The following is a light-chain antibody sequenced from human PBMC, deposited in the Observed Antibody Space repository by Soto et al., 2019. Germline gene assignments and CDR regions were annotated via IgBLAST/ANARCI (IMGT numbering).Light chain of an antibody. CDR1: SSDVGGYNY. J-gene: IGLJ1*01. CDR3: RSYAGSNNLGV. CDR2: EVS. Sequence: QSVLTQPPSASGSPGQSVTISCTGTSSDVGGYNYVSWYQQHPGKAPKLMIYEVSKRPSGVPDRFSGSKSGNTASLTVSGIQAEDEADYYCRSYAGSNNLGVFGTGTKLTVL. V-gene: IGLV2-8*01.